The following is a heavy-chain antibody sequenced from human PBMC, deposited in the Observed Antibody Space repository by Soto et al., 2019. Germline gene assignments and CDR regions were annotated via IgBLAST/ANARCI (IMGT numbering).Heavy chain of an antibody. J-gene: IGHJ4*02. CDR2: ISGSGGST. CDR3: AKSSSWSEYYFDY. CDR1: GFTFSSYA. Sequence: GGSLRLSCAASGFTFSSYAMSWVRQAPGKGLEWVSAISGSGGSTYYADSVKGRFTISRDNSKNTLYLQMNSLRAEDTAGYYCAKSSSWSEYYFDYWGQGTLVTVSS. D-gene: IGHD6-13*01. V-gene: IGHV3-23*01.